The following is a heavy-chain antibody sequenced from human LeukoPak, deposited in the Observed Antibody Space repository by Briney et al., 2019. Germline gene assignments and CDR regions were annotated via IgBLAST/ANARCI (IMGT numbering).Heavy chain of an antibody. CDR1: IYSIISGFY. Sequence: SETLSLTCAVSIYSIISGFYRGLIRQPPGKGLEWIGSIYHSGSTYYNPSLKSRVTISVDTSKNQFSLKLSSVTAADTAVCYCASPLASVCLHDFDYWGQGTLVTVSS. V-gene: IGHV4-38-2*01. CDR2: IYHSGST. D-gene: IGHD2-15*01. CDR3: ASPLASVCLHDFDY. J-gene: IGHJ4*02.